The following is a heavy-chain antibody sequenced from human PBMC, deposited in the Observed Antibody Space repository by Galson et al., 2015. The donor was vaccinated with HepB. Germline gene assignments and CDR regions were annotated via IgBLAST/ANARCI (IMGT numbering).Heavy chain of an antibody. D-gene: IGHD3-16*02. Sequence: SLRLSCAASGFTFSDYYMSWIRQAPGKGLEWVSYVSSRSSFTDYVDSVKGRFTISRDFAKNSLYLQMNSLRAEDTAVYYCASRTRWGAIPSWGQGTLVTVSS. J-gene: IGHJ5*02. CDR2: VSSRSSFT. V-gene: IGHV3-11*03. CDR3: ASRTRWGAIPS. CDR1: GFTFSDYY.